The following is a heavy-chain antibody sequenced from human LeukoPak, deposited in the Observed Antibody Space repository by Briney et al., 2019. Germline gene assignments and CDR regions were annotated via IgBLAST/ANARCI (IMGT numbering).Heavy chain of an antibody. D-gene: IGHD3-10*02. J-gene: IGHJ4*02. Sequence: GGSLRLSCAASGFTFSSFGMHWVRQAPGKGLEWVAVIWSDGSNKYYADSVKGRFTISRDNSKNTLYLQMNSLRAEDTAVYFCAKMFSSVDYWGQGTLVTVSS. CDR2: IWSDGSNK. V-gene: IGHV3-33*06. CDR1: GFTFSSFG. CDR3: AKMFSSVDY.